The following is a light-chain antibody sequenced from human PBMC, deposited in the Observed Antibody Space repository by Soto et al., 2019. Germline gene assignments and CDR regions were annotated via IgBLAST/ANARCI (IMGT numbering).Light chain of an antibody. CDR3: SSYASSSTLV. Sequence: QSALTQPASVSGSPGQSITIPCTGTSSDVGGYDYVSWYQQHPGKVPKLMIYDVSSRPSGVSNRFSGSKSGNTASLTISGLQAEDEADYYCSSYASSSTLVFGGGTQLTVL. V-gene: IGLV2-14*01. CDR1: SSDVGGYDY. CDR2: DVS. J-gene: IGLJ2*01.